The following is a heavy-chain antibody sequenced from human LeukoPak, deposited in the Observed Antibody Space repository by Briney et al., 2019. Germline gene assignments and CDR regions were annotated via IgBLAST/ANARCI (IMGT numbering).Heavy chain of an antibody. CDR3: AKDQGKQWRGRTSGGGYFDL. CDR2: ISWDSSGT. V-gene: IGHV3-43*01. J-gene: IGHJ2*01. CDR1: GFTFNDYT. D-gene: IGHD6-19*01. Sequence: GGSLRLSCEVSGFTFNDYTMHWVRQAPGKGLEWVSLISWDSSGTYYAKSVKGRFTISRDNSKNSLYLQMNNLRTEDTALYYCAKDQGKQWRGRTSGGGYFDLWGRGPLVTVSS.